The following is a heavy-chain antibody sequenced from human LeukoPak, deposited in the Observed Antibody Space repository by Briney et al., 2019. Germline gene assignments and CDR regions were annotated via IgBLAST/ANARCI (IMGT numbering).Heavy chain of an antibody. Sequence: GGSLRLSCAASGFTVSSNYMSWVRQAPGKGLEWVSYISSSGSTIYYADSVKGRFTISRDNAKNSLYLQMNSLRAEDTAVYYCARVPSYMVRGIAVGEYYFDYWGPGTLVTVSS. CDR2: ISSSGSTI. CDR3: ARVPSYMVRGIAVGEYYFDY. D-gene: IGHD3-10*01. CDR1: GFTVSSNY. J-gene: IGHJ4*02. V-gene: IGHV3-11*01.